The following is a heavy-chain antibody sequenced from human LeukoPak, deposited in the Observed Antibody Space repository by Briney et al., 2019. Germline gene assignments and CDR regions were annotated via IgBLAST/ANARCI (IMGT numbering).Heavy chain of an antibody. Sequence: GGSLRLSCAASGFTFDDYAMHWVRQAPGKGLEWVSGISWNSGSIGYADSVKGRFTISRDNAKNTLYLQMNSLRAEDTAVYYCARESSGSRYFDYWGQGTLVTVSS. CDR2: ISWNSGSI. CDR1: GFTFDDYA. CDR3: ARESSGSRYFDY. D-gene: IGHD6-19*01. V-gene: IGHV3-9*01. J-gene: IGHJ4*02.